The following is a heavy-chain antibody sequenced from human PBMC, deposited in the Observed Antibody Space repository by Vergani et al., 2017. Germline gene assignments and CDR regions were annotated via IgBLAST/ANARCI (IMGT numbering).Heavy chain of an antibody. V-gene: IGHV4-59*01. D-gene: IGHD2-21*02. CDR2: IYYSGST. CDR1: GGSLSSYY. CDR3: ARNPYCGGDCYSDAFDI. Sequence: QVQLQESGPGLVKPSETLSLTCTVSGGSLSSYYWSWIRQPPGKGLEWIGYIYYSGSTNYNPSLKSRVTISVDTSKNQFSLMLSSVTAADTSVYYCARNPYCGGDCYSDAFDIWGQGTMVTVSS. J-gene: IGHJ3*02.